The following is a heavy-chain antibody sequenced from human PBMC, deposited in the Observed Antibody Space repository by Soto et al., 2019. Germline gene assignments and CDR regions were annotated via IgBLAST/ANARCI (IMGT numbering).Heavy chain of an antibody. CDR2: ISGSGGST. CDR1: GFTFSSYA. V-gene: IGHV3-23*01. CDR3: AKSPNYYYYGMDV. Sequence: GGSMRLSCAASGFTFSSYAMSWVRQAPGKGLEWVSAISGSGGSTYYADSVKGRFTISRDNSKNTLYLQMNSLRAEDTAVYYCAKSPNYYYYGMDVWGQGTTVTVSS. J-gene: IGHJ6*02.